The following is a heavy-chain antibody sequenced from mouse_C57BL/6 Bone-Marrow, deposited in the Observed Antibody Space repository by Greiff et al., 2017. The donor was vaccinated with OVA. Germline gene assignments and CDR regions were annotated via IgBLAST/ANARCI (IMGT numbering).Heavy chain of an antibody. CDR2: IHPNSGST. CDR3: ARDGKSVYFDY. Sequence: QVQLQQPGAELVKPGASVKLSCKASGYTFTSYWMHWVTQRPGQGLEWIGLIHPNSGSTNYNEKFKSKATLTVDKSSSTAYMQLSSLTSEDSAVYYCARDGKSVYFDYWGQGTTLTVSA. CDR1: GYTFTSYW. V-gene: IGHV1-64*01. D-gene: IGHD1-3*01. J-gene: IGHJ2*01.